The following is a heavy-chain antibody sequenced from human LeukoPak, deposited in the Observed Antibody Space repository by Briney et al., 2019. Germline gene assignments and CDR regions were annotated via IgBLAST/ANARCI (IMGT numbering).Heavy chain of an antibody. D-gene: IGHD3-16*02. CDR3: ARDGSLGELSLYATDY. CDR2: IRSSSSYT. J-gene: IGHJ4*02. V-gene: IGHV3-11*06. Sequence: GGSLRLSCAASGFTFSGYYMSWIRQAPGKGLERVSYIRSSSSYTNYAGSVKGRFTISRDNAKNSLYLQMNSLRAEDTAVYYCARDGSLGELSLYATDYWGQGTLVTVSS. CDR1: GFTFSGYY.